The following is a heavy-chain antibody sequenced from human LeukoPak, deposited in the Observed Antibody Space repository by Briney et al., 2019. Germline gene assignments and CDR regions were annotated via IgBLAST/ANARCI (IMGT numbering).Heavy chain of an antibody. CDR1: GYTFTSYG. J-gene: IGHJ4*02. D-gene: IGHD6-13*01. V-gene: IGHV1-18*01. CDR2: ISAYNGNT. Sequence: ASVKVSCKASGYTFTSYGISWVRQAPGQGLEWMGWISAYNGNTNYAQKLQGRVTMTTDTSTSTAYMELRSLRSDDTAVYYCARVFGYSSSWYTQDYWGQGTLVTVSS. CDR3: ARVFGYSSSWYTQDY.